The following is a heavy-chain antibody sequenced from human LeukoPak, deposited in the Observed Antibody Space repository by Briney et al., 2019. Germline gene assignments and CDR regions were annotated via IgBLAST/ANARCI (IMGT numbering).Heavy chain of an antibody. D-gene: IGHD3-22*01. CDR3: ARDTRYSSSLYYIDY. V-gene: IGHV3-53*01. CDR2: IYSGGST. J-gene: IGHJ4*02. CDR1: GFTVSSNY. Sequence: GGSLRLSCAASGFTVSSNYMSWVRQAPGKGLEWVSVIYSGGSTYYADSVKGRFTISRDNAVNSLYLQIDSLRAEDTAVYYCARDTRYSSSLYYIDYWGQGTLVAVSS.